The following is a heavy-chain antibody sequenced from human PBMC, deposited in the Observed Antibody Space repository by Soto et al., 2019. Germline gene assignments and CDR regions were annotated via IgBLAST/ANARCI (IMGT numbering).Heavy chain of an antibody. D-gene: IGHD2-8*01. Sequence: GGSLRLSCAASGFSFNNFQMAWVRQAPGKGLEWVSYITTSRSSTYYADSVKGRFTISRDNAKNSLFLQMSSLRAEDTAVYYCARVMYATWSSFDYWGQGTQVTVSS. CDR3: ARVMYATWSSFDY. V-gene: IGHV3-48*03. CDR1: GFSFNNFQ. J-gene: IGHJ4*02. CDR2: ITTSRSST.